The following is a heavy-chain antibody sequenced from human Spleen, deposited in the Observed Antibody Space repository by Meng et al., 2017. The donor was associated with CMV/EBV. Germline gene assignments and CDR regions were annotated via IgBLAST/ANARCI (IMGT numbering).Heavy chain of an antibody. V-gene: IGHV3-20*04. CDR1: GFTFDDYG. J-gene: IGHJ6*02. D-gene: IGHD3-22*01. CDR3: ARVVRWLSHHYYYGMDV. CDR2: INWNGGST. Sequence: GESLKLSCAASGFTFDDYGMSWVRQAPGKGLEWVSGINWNGGSTGYADSVKGRFTISRDNAKNSLYLQMNSLRAEDTALYYCARVVRWLSHHYYYGMDVWGQGTTVTVSS.